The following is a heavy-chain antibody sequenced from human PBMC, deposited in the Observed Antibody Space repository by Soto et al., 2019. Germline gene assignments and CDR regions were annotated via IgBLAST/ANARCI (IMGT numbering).Heavy chain of an antibody. J-gene: IGHJ3*02. CDR2: IIPIHGIA. D-gene: IGHD3-10*01. Sequence: QVQLVQSGAEVKKPGSSVKVSCKASGGTFSRYTISWVRQAPGQGFEWMGRIIPIHGIANYAQKFQGRVTITADKSTSTAYMEMSSMRSEDTAVYYCARDKLWFWELRDGFDIWGQGTLVTVSS. CDR1: GGTFSRYT. CDR3: ARDKLWFWELRDGFDI. V-gene: IGHV1-69*08.